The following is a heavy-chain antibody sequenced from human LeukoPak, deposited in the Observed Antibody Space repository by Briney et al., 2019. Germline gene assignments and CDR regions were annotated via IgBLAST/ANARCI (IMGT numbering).Heavy chain of an antibody. CDR3: AKRNTMIRGGPSFDY. D-gene: IGHD3-10*01. J-gene: IGHJ4*02. Sequence: GGSLRLSCAASGFTFSSYSMNWVRQAPGKGLEWVSIIFGAGKNTTYYADSVKGRFTVSRDNSKNTLYLQMTNLRPEDTAKYYCAKRNTMIRGGPSFDYWGQGILVAVSS. V-gene: IGHV3-23*03. CDR2: IFGAGKNTT. CDR1: GFTFSSYS.